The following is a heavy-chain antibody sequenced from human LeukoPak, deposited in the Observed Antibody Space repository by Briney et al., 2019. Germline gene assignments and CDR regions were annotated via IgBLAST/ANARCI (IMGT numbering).Heavy chain of an antibody. D-gene: IGHD5-24*01. V-gene: IGHV4-39*07. CDR1: GYSISRSSDY. J-gene: IGHJ3*02. CDR2: VYYIGST. Sequence: WETLSLTCTVSGYSISRSSDYWGWIRQPPGKGPEWIGSVYYIGSTFYNPSLKSRLTISIDTSKNQFSLKLRSVTAADTAVYYCAREDAEQMDNSFDIWGQGTMVTVSS. CDR3: AREDAEQMDNSFDI.